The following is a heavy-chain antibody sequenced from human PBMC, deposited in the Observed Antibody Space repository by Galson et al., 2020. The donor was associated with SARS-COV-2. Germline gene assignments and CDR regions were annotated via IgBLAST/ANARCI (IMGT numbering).Heavy chain of an antibody. V-gene: IGHV3-48*03. J-gene: IGHJ3*02. CDR1: GLIISDYE. Sequence: GESLKISCVVSGLIISDYEMNWVRQAPGKGLEWVSYISSRGITMYYADSVKGRFTVYRDNAENSLYLQMIGLTAEDTAIYYCATIHWNRSFDMWGQGTMVTVSS. CDR2: ISSRGITM. D-gene: IGHD1-1*01. CDR3: ATIHWNRSFDM.